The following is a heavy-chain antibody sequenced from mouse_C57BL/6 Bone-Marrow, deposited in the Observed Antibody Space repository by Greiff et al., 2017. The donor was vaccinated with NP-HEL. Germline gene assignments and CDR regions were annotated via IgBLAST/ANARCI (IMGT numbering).Heavy chain of an antibody. CDR2: INPYNGGT. CDR1: GYTFTDYY. J-gene: IGHJ4*01. Sequence: VQLKQSGPVLVKPGASVKMSCKASGYTFTDYYMNWVKQSHGKSLEWIGVINPYNGGTSYNQKFKGKATLTVDKSSSTAYMELNSLTSEDSAVYYGARGYYAPYAMYYWGQGTSVTVSS. V-gene: IGHV1-19*01. CDR3: ARGYYAPYAMYY. D-gene: IGHD1-1*02.